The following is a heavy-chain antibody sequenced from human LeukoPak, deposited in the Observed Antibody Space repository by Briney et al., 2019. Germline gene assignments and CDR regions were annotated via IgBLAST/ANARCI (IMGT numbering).Heavy chain of an antibody. J-gene: IGHJ3*02. CDR2: INPSGGSA. CDR1: GYTFNSYY. D-gene: IGHD1-26*01. Sequence: ASVKVSCKAYGYTFNSYYIHWVQQAPGQGLEWMGIINPSGGSASYAQKFQGRVTMTIDTSTSTAYMELGSLRSEDTAVYYCAATSVGTTINDPFDIWGQGTMVTVSS. V-gene: IGHV1-46*02. CDR3: AATSVGTTINDPFDI.